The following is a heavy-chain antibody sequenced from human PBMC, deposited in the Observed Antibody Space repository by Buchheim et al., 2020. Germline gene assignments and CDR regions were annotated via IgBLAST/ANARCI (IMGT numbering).Heavy chain of an antibody. CDR2: IWYDGSNK. J-gene: IGHJ6*02. D-gene: IGHD2-2*01. V-gene: IGHV3-33*01. Sequence: QVRLVESGGGVVQPGRSLRLSCAASGFTFSSYGMHWVRQAPGKGLEWVAVIWYDGSNKYYADSVKGRFTISRDNSKNTLYLQMNSLRAEDTAVYYCATELGYCSSTSCYPGYSSSWYYYYGMDVWGQGTT. CDR1: GFTFSSYG. CDR3: ATELGYCSSTSCYPGYSSSWYYYYGMDV.